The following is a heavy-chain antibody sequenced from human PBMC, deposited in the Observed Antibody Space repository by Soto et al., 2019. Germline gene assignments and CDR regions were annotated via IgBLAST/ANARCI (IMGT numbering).Heavy chain of an antibody. J-gene: IGHJ4*02. CDR2: INHSGST. Sequence: PSETLSLTCAVHGGPFTGYYCTWIRQPPGTGLEWIGEINHSGSTNYNPSLKSRVTISVDTSKNQFSLKLTSVTAADTAVYYCARDRITGLFDYWGQGTLVTVS. V-gene: IGHV4-34*01. CDR3: ARDRITGLFDY. D-gene: IGHD2-8*02. CDR1: GGPFTGYY.